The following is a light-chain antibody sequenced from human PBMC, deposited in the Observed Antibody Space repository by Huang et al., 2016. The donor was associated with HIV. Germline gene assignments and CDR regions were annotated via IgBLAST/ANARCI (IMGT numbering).Light chain of an antibody. V-gene: IGKV1-39*01. CDR3: QQSYSTLRYT. Sequence: DIQMTQSPSSLSASVGDRVTITCRASQSISSHLNWYQQKPGKAPKLLIYAASSLQSEVPSRFSGSGSGTDFTLTISSLQPEDFATYYCQQSYSTLRYTFGQGTKLEIK. CDR2: AAS. CDR1: QSISSH. J-gene: IGKJ2*01.